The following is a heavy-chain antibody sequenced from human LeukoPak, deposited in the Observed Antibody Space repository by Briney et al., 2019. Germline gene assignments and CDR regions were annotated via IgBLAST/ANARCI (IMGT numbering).Heavy chain of an antibody. CDR1: GFTFSSYW. J-gene: IGHJ4*02. CDR2: IYYSGSS. D-gene: IGHD4-17*01. Sequence: LRLSCAASGFTFSSYWMHWIRQPPGKGLEWIGYIYYSGSSYYIPSLKSRVTMSVDTSKNQFSLRLSSVTAADTAVYYCARQIYGDLYHFDYWGQGTLVTVSS. CDR3: ARQIYGDLYHFDY. V-gene: IGHV4-30-4*08.